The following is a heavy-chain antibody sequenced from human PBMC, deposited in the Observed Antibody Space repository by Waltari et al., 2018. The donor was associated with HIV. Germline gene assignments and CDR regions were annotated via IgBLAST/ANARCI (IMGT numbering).Heavy chain of an antibody. V-gene: IGHV3-9*01. CDR1: GFTFDDYS. J-gene: IGHJ4*02. CDR2: ISWNSGRI. Sequence: EVQRVESGGGWVQPGRSLRLSCAVSGFTFDDYSMPWARQAPGKGLEWVSGISWNSGRIGYADSVKGRFTNSRDNAKNSLYLQMNSLRAEDTALYYCAKDKRRYCSSTSCYYYFDYWGQGTLVTVSS. CDR3: AKDKRRYCSSTSCYYYFDY. D-gene: IGHD2-2*01.